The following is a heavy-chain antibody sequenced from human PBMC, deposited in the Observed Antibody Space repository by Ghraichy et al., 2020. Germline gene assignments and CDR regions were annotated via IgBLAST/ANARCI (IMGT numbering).Heavy chain of an antibody. CDR3: VRVRYSSSTAFDY. CDR2: VSSSSTYI. V-gene: IGHV3-21*01. J-gene: IGHJ4*02. D-gene: IGHD6-6*01. CDR1: GFSISTYS. Sequence: GGSLRLSCAASGFSISTYSMNWVRQAPGKGLEWVSSVSSSSTYIYYADSVRGRFTISRDNGKNSLFLHMNSLRAEDTAVYYCVRVRYSSSTAFDYWGQGALVTVSS.